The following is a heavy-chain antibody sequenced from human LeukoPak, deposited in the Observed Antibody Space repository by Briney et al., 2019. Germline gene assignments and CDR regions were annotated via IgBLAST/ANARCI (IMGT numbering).Heavy chain of an antibody. Sequence: GGSLRLSCAVSGFSTTSYAMSWVRQAPGKGLEWVSAITIGGFTYYADSVKGRFTVSRDTSQNALFLEMNNLRVNDSALYYCVKGLYSLPDVTWGQGTLVTVSS. J-gene: IGHJ5*02. CDR2: ITIGGFT. V-gene: IGHV3-23*01. CDR1: GFSTTSYA. D-gene: IGHD5-18*01. CDR3: VKGLYSLPDVT.